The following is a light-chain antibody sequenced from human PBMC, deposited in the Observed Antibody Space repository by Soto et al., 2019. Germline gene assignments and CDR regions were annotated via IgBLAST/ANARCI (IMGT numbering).Light chain of an antibody. CDR3: QQYYSIPLT. CDR2: WAS. CDR1: QSVLYNSNNKNY. V-gene: IGKV4-1*01. J-gene: IGKJ4*01. Sequence: DIVMTQSPDSLAVSLGERATINCKSSQSVLYNSNNKNYLAWYQQELGQPPKLLIYWASTRESGVPDRFSGSGSGTDFTLTISNLQAEDVAVYYCQQYYSIPLTFGGGTKVEIK.